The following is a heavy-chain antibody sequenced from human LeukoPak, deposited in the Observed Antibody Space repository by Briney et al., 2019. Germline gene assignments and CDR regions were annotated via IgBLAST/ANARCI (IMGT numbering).Heavy chain of an antibody. D-gene: IGHD5-12*01. CDR2: ISGSGGST. J-gene: IGHJ4*02. Sequence: AGGSLRLSCAASEFTFSSYNMNWVRQAPGKGLEWVSAISGSGGSTYYADSVKGRFTISRDNSKNTLYLQMNSLRAEDTAVYYCAKVRGPSGYDGNFDYWGQGTLVTVSS. V-gene: IGHV3-23*01. CDR1: EFTFSSYN. CDR3: AKVRGPSGYDGNFDY.